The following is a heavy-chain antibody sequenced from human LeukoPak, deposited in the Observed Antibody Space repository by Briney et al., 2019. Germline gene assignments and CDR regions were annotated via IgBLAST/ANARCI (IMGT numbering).Heavy chain of an antibody. J-gene: IGHJ4*02. CDR1: GGTFSSYA. CDR3: ARSKIGYDFWSGYYGGRIDY. V-gene: IGHV1-69*01. D-gene: IGHD3-3*01. Sequence: SVKVSCKASGGTFSSYAISWVRQAPGQGLEWMGGIIPIFGTANYAQKFRGRVTITADESTSTAYMELSSLRSEDTAVYYCARSKIGYDFWSGYYGGRIDYWGQGTLVTVSS. CDR2: IIPIFGTA.